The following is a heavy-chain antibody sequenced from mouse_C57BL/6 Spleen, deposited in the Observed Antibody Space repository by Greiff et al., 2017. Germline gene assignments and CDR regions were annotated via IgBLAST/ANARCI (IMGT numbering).Heavy chain of an antibody. D-gene: IGHD1-1*02. Sequence: EVKVVESEGGLVQPGSSMKLSCTASGFTFSDYYMAWVRQVPEKGLEWVANINYDGSSTYYLDSLKSRFIISRDNAKNILYLQMSSLKSEDTATYYCAREDGGFDYWGQGTTLTVSS. CDR3: AREDGGFDY. V-gene: IGHV5-16*01. CDR2: INYDGSST. J-gene: IGHJ2*01. CDR1: GFTFSDYY.